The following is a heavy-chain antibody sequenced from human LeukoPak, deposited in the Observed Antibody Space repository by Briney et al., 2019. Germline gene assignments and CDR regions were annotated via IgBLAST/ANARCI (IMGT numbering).Heavy chain of an antibody. V-gene: IGHV4-39*07. CDR2: IYYSGST. CDR3: ARDPSNYGLWYYYYMDV. J-gene: IGHJ6*03. CDR1: GGSISSSSYY. D-gene: IGHD4-11*01. Sequence: SETLSLTCTVSGGSISSSSYYWGWIRQPPGKGLEWIGSIYYSGSTYYNPSLKSRVTISVDTSKNQFSLKLSSVTAADTAVYYCARDPSNYGLWYYYYMDVWGKGTTVTVSS.